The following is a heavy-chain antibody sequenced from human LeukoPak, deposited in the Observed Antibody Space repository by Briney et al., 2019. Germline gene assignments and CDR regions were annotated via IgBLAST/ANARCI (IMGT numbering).Heavy chain of an antibody. CDR3: TREGAYDSGTYGAGDY. Sequence: GGSLRLSCTASGLNFSNYWMHCVRQAPGKGLVWVSRLNTGGNSTIYADSVKGRIIISRDNAKSTLYLQMNSLRADDTGVYYCTREGAYDSGTYGAGDYWGQGTLVTVSS. CDR2: LNTGGNST. CDR1: GLNFSNYW. V-gene: IGHV3-74*01. J-gene: IGHJ4*02. D-gene: IGHD3-10*01.